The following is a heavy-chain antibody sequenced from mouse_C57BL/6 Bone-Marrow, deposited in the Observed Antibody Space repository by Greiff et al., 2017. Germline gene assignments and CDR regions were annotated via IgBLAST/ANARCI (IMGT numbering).Heavy chain of an antibody. CDR1: GFNIKNTY. CDR3: ARIYYYGSSYVPFAY. CDR2: IDPANGNT. D-gene: IGHD1-1*01. Sequence: VQLKQSVAELVRPGASVKLSCTASGFNIKNTYMHWVKQRPEQGLEWIGRIDPANGNTKYAPKFQGKATITADTSSNTAYLQLSSLTSEDTAIYYCARIYYYGSSYVPFAYWGQGTLVTVSA. V-gene: IGHV14-3*01. J-gene: IGHJ3*01.